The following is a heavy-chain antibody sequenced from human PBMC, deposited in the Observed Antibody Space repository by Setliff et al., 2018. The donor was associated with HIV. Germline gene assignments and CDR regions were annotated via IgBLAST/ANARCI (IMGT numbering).Heavy chain of an antibody. J-gene: IGHJ4*02. CDR1: GGIISRYA. CDR2: IIPMYDTP. Sequence: ASVKVSCKHSGGIISRYAIAWVRQAPGRGLEWVGGIIPMYDTPTYAQKLQGRVTITADRSTNTAYMELRGLRSEDTAVYYCARARGTGWEQCLYYWGQGTLVTVSS. D-gene: IGHD6-19*01. CDR3: ARARGTGWEQCLYY. V-gene: IGHV1-69*06.